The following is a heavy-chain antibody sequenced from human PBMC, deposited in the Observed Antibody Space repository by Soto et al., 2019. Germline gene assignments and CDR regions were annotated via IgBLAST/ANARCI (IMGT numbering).Heavy chain of an antibody. CDR2: INSDGSST. CDR3: ARDRAVAGIEPANPPGL. Sequence: GGSLRLSCAASGFTFSSYWMHWVRQAPGKGLVWVSRINSDGSSTSYADSVKGRFTISRDNAKNTLYLQMNSLRAEDTAVYYCARDRAVAGIEPANPPGLWGQGTLVTVSS. J-gene: IGHJ4*02. V-gene: IGHV3-74*01. D-gene: IGHD6-19*01. CDR1: GFTFSSYW.